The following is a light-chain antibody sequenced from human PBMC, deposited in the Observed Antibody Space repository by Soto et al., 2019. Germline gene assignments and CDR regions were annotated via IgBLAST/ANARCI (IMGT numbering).Light chain of an antibody. CDR3: QQYGSSLWT. CDR1: QSISSN. J-gene: IGKJ1*01. Sequence: IVLMQSPDTLSLSPGERATLSCRASQSISSNLAWYQQRPGQAPRLLIYGASNRATGIPDRFSGSGSGTDFTLTISRLEPEDFAVYYCQQYGSSLWTFGQGTKVDIK. V-gene: IGKV3-20*01. CDR2: GAS.